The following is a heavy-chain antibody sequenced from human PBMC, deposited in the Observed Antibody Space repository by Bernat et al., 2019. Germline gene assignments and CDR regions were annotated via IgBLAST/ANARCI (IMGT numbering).Heavy chain of an antibody. D-gene: IGHD4-4*01. CDR1: GFTFSDFS. J-gene: IGHJ5*02. V-gene: IGHV3-21*05. Sequence: EMQLVESGGGLVKPGGSLRLFCTASGFTFSDFSMNWVRQAPGKGLEWLSYISRISSHIYYADSVKGRFTISRDNAKSTLYLQMNSLRADDTAVYYCAGDPADSLTRNWFDPWGQGTLVTVSS. CDR3: AGDPADSLTRNWFDP. CDR2: ISRISSHI.